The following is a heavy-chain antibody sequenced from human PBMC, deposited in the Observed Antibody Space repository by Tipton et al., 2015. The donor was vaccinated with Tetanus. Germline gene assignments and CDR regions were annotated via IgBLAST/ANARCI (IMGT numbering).Heavy chain of an antibody. Sequence: TLSLTCAVSGVSIRNGGYSWSWIRQPPGKGLEWIGYTYHTGGTYYNPSLKSRVTISVDRSNNQYSLELTSVTAADTAVYFCAGVTAQRTELYFDHWGQGTLVTVSS. V-gene: IGHV4-30-2*02. CDR1: GVSIRNGGYS. CDR2: TYHTGGT. CDR3: AGVTAQRTELYFDH. J-gene: IGHJ4*02. D-gene: IGHD6-13*01.